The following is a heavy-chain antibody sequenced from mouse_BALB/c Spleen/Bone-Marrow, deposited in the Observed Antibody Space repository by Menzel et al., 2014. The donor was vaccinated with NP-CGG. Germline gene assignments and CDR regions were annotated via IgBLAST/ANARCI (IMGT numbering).Heavy chain of an antibody. V-gene: IGHV1-87*01. CDR3: ARGFPFDY. CDR2: IYPGDGDT. J-gene: IGHJ2*01. CDR1: GYTFTSYW. Sequence: QVQLQQSGAELARPGASVKLSCKASGYTFTSYWMHWVKQRPGQGLEWIGAIYPGDGDTRYTQKFKGKATLAADKSSSTAYMQLSSLASEDSAVYYCARGFPFDYWGQGTTLTVSS.